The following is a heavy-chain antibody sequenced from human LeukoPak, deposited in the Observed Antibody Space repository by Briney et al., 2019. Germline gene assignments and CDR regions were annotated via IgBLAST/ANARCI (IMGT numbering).Heavy chain of an antibody. CDR1: GYTFTGYY. V-gene: IGHV1-2*02. D-gene: IGHD1-7*01. Sequence: GASVKVSCKASGYTFTGYYMHWVRQAPGQGLEWMGSINPNSGGTNYAQKFQGRVTMTRDTSISTAYMELSRLRSDDTAVYYCARVAYNWNYGNWFDPWGQGTLVTVSS. CDR3: ARVAYNWNYGNWFDP. CDR2: INPNSGGT. J-gene: IGHJ5*02.